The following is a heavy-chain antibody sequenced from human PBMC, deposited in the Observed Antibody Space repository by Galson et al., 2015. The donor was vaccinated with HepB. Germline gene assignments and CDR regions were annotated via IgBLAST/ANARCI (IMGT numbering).Heavy chain of an antibody. D-gene: IGHD2-15*01. V-gene: IGHV1-18*01. CDR2: ISAYNGNT. Sequence: SVKVSCKASGYTFTSYGISWVRQAPGQGLEWMGWISAYNGNTNYVQKLQGRVTMTTDTSTSTAYMELRSLRSDDTAVYYCARPTKAYCSGGSCSPFDYWGQGTLVTVSS. CDR1: GYTFTSYG. J-gene: IGHJ4*02. CDR3: ARPTKAYCSGGSCSPFDY.